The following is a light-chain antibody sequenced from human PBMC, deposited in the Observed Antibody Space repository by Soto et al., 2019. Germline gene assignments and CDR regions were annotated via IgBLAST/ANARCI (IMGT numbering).Light chain of an antibody. CDR1: QSLVHSDGNTY. V-gene: IGKV2-24*01. CDR3: LQVTHFPWA. Sequence: IVMTQTPLSSPVTLGQPASISCTSSQSLVHSDGNTYLSWLHQRPGQPPRLLIHMISKRLAGVPDRFSGSGAGTKFTLKISRVEPEDVGIYYCLQVTHFPWAFGQGTKVEAK. CDR2: MIS. J-gene: IGKJ1*01.